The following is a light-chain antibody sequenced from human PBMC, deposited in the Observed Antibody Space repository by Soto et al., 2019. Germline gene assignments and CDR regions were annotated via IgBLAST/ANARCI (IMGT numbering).Light chain of an antibody. V-gene: IGKV1-5*01. CDR3: QQYTDYSRT. CDR1: QSISSW. J-gene: IGKJ1*01. CDR2: DAS. Sequence: DIQMTPSHSTLSASVVYRIIITCRASQSISSWLAWYQQTPGKAPELLIYDASILESGVPERFRGSGYDTEFTLTIRSLQPEDFATYYCQQYTDYSRTLGQGTKVDIK.